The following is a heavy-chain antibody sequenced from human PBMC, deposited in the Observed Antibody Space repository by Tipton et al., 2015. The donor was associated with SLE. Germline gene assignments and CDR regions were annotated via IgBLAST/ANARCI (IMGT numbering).Heavy chain of an antibody. Sequence: TLSLTCTVSGGSISSSSYYWGWIRQPPGKGLEWIGSIYYSGSTYYNPSLKSRVTISVDTSKNQFSLKLSSVTAADTAVYYCARAAYSSSWYWGDYYYYGMDVWGQGTTVTVSS. CDR1: GGSISSSSYY. D-gene: IGHD6-13*01. J-gene: IGHJ6*02. CDR2: IYYSGST. CDR3: ARAAYSSSWYWGDYYYYGMDV. V-gene: IGHV4-39*01.